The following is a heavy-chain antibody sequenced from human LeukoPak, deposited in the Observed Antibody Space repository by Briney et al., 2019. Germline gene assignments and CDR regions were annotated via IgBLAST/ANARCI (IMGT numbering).Heavy chain of an antibody. V-gene: IGHV3-15*01. Sequence: GGSLRLSCAASGFTFSNAWMSWVRQAPGKGLEWVGRIKSKTDGGTTDYAAPVKGRFTISRDDSKNTLYLQMNSLKTEDTAVYYCTTDRLGRRLFDYWGQGTLVTVSS. CDR1: GFTFSNAW. D-gene: IGHD7-27*01. CDR3: TTDRLGRRLFDY. J-gene: IGHJ4*02. CDR2: IKSKTDGGTT.